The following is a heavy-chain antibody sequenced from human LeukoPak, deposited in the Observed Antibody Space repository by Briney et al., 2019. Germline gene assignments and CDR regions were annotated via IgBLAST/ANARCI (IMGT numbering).Heavy chain of an antibody. D-gene: IGHD3-10*01. CDR2: INPSGGST. Sequence: ASVKVSCKASGYTFTAYYMHWVRQAPGQGLEWMGIINPSGGSTSYAQKFQGRVTMTRDTSTSTVYMELSSLRSEDTAVYYCARDKPQYGSGTNDAFDIWGQGTMVTVSS. CDR3: ARDKPQYGSGTNDAFDI. V-gene: IGHV1-46*01. J-gene: IGHJ3*02. CDR1: GYTFTAYY.